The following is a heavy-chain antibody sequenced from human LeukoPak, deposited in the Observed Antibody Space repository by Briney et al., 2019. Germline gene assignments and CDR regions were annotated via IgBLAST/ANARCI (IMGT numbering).Heavy chain of an antibody. V-gene: IGHV3-21*04. CDR1: GFTLSSYS. D-gene: IGHD3-10*01. J-gene: IGHJ4*02. Sequence: GGSLRLSCAASGFTLSSYSMNWVRQAPGKVLEWVSSISSSSSYRYYADSVKGRFTISRDNAKNSLYLQMNSLRAEDTAVYYCARNYYGSGSYSNPFDYWGQGTLVTVSS. CDR2: ISSSSSYR. CDR3: ARNYYGSGSYSNPFDY.